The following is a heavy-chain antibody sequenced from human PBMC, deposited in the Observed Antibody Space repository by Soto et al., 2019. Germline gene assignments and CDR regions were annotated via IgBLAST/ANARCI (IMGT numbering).Heavy chain of an antibody. CDR2: IYYSGST. Sequence: SETLSLTCTVYCGSISSYYWSWIRQPPGKGLEWIGYIYYSGSTNYNPSLKSRVTISVDTSKNQFSLKLSSVAAADTAVYYCSRDVDFGEEEVWGQGTTVTVSS. V-gene: IGHV4-59*01. J-gene: IGHJ6*02. D-gene: IGHD4-17*01. CDR1: CGSISSYY. CDR3: SRDVDFGEEEV.